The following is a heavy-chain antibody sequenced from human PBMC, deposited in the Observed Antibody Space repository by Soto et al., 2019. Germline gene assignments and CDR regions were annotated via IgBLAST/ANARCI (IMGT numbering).Heavy chain of an antibody. CDR2: IYYSGST. J-gene: IGHJ4*02. CDR1: GGSISSYY. CDR3: ARAEQLVLGN. V-gene: IGHV4-59*01. Sequence: QVQLQGSGPGLVKPSETLSLTCTVSGGSISSYYWSWIRQPPGKGLEWIGYIYYSGSTNYNPSLKSRVTISVDTSKNQFSLKLSSVTAADTAVYYCARAEQLVLGNWGQGTLVTVSS. D-gene: IGHD6-6*01.